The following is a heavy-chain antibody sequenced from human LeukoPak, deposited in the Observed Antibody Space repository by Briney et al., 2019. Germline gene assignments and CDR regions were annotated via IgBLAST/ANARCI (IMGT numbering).Heavy chain of an antibody. CDR1: GGSISSYY. Sequence: SETLSLTCTVSGGSISSYYWSWIRQPPGKGLEWIGCFYYSGSTNYNPSLKSRVTMSVDTSKNQFSLKLSSVTAADTAVYYCARAGERTDYYYYMDVWGKGTTVTVSS. CDR3: ARAGERTDYYYYMDV. D-gene: IGHD3-10*01. J-gene: IGHJ6*03. CDR2: FYYSGST. V-gene: IGHV4-59*01.